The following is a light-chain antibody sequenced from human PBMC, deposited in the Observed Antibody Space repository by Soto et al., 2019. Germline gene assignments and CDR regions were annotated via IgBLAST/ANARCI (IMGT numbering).Light chain of an antibody. CDR1: ISDVGNYKY. Sequence: QAPLTQAASVYGSRGQSITISCTGTISDVGNYKYVSWYQQHPGKAPKLMIYEVSNRPSGVSNRFSGSKSGNTASLTISGLQAEDETDYYCLSYTSSGTYVFGTGTKVTVL. J-gene: IGLJ1*01. V-gene: IGLV2-14*01. CDR2: EVS. CDR3: LSYTSSGTYV.